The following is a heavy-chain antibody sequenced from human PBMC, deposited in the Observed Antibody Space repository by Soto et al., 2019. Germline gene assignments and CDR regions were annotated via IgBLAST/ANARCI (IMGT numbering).Heavy chain of an antibody. Sequence: QVHLVQSGAEVKKPGASVKVSCKGSGYAFTTYGITWVRQAPGQGLEWMGWISAHNGNTNYAQKLQGRVTVNRDTSTSTAYMALRSLRSDATAVYYCARGRYGDYWGQGALVTVSS. J-gene: IGHJ4*02. CDR3: ARGRYGDY. CDR1: GYAFTTYG. D-gene: IGHD1-1*01. V-gene: IGHV1-18*01. CDR2: ISAHNGNT.